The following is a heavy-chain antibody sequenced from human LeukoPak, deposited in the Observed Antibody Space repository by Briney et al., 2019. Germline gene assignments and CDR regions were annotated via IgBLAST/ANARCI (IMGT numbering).Heavy chain of an antibody. D-gene: IGHD5-24*01. V-gene: IGHV4-31*03. CDR1: GGSISSGVCY. CDR2: IYYSGRT. CDR3: SRGIRWLQLSYFDY. J-gene: IGHJ4*02. Sequence: HPSQTLSLTCPVSGGSISSGVCYWSWIRQHPGKGLEWIGYIYYSGRTYYNSSLKSRVTISVDTSKNQFSLKLRSVTAADTAVYYCSRGIRWLQLSYFDYWCQGTLVTVSS.